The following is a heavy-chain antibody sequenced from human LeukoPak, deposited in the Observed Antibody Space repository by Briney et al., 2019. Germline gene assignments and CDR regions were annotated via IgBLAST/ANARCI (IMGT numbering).Heavy chain of an antibody. D-gene: IGHD4-4*01. CDR3: AREGDTTGVSGTEFDY. CDR1: GFTFSGYC. V-gene: IGHV3-48*01. CDR2: ISDSSDAI. Sequence: GGSLRLSCAASGFTFSGYCMNWVRQAPGKGLEWVSYISDSSDAIYYLDSVKGRFTVSRDNAKNSLYLQMNSLRAEDTAVYYCAREGDTTGVSGTEFDYWGQGALVTVSS. J-gene: IGHJ4*02.